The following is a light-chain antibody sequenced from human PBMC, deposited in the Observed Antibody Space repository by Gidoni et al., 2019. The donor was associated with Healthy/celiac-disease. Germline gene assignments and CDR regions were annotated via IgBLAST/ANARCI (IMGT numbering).Light chain of an antibody. CDR1: QSVSSY. J-gene: IGKJ3*01. CDR2: DAS. V-gene: IGKV3-11*01. CDR3: QRRSNWPRVT. Sequence: EIVLTQSPATLSLSPGESATLSCRASQSVSSYLAWYQQKPGQAPRLLIYDASSRATGIPARFSDSGSGPDFTLSIRSLEPEDVAVYDCQRRSNWPRVTFGPGTKVDIK.